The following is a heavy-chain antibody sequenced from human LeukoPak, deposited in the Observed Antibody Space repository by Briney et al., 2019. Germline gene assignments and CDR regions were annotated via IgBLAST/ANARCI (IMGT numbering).Heavy chain of an antibody. CDR3: ARFHIAAAGTGTDPYYFDY. Sequence: GESLKISCKGSGYSFTSYWIGWVRQMPGKGQEWMGIIYPGDSDTRYSPSFQGQVTISADKSISTAYLQWSSLKASDTAMYYCARFHIAAAGTGTDPYYFDYWGQGTLVTVSS. D-gene: IGHD6-13*01. CDR2: IYPGDSDT. CDR1: GYSFTSYW. V-gene: IGHV5-51*01. J-gene: IGHJ4*02.